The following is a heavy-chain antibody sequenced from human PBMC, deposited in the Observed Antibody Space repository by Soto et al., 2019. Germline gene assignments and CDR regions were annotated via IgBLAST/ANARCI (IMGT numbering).Heavy chain of an antibody. Sequence: SVKVSCKASGGTFSSYAISWVRQAPGQGLEWMGGIIPIFGTANYAQKFQGRVTITADESTSTAYMELSSLRSEDTAVYYCARVLANPFLFYAFDIWGQGTMVTVSS. D-gene: IGHD3-9*01. CDR2: IIPIFGTA. V-gene: IGHV1-69*13. CDR1: GGTFSSYA. CDR3: ARVLANPFLFYAFDI. J-gene: IGHJ3*02.